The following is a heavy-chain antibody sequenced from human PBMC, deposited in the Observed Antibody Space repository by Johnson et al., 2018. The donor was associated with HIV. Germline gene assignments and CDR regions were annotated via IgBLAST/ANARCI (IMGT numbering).Heavy chain of an antibody. CDR2: IYSGGST. J-gene: IGHJ3*02. V-gene: IGHV3-66*01. Sequence: VQLVESGGGLVQPGGSLRLSCAASGFTVSSNYMSWVRQAPGKGLEWVSVIYSGGSTYYADSVKDRFTISRDNSKNTMYLQMKSLRAEDTAVYYCARDREYGLAWGWAFDIWGQGTMVTVSS. CDR3: ARDREYGLAWGWAFDI. CDR1: GFTVSSNY. D-gene: IGHD6-19*01.